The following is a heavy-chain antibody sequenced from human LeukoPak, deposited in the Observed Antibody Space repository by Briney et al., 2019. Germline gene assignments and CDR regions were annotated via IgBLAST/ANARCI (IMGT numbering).Heavy chain of an antibody. J-gene: IGHJ4*02. CDR2: ISGSGGST. CDR3: AREGFGELLSLDY. D-gene: IGHD3-10*01. CDR1: GFTFSSYA. V-gene: IGHV3-23*01. Sequence: PGGSLRLSCAASGFTFSSYAMSWVRQAPGRGLEWVSAISGSGGSTYYADSVKGRFTISRDNSKNTLYLQMNSLRAEDTAVYYCAREGFGELLSLDYWGQGTLVTVSS.